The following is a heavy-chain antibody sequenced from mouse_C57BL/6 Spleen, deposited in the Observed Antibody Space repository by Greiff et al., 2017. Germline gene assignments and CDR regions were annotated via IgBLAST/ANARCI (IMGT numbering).Heavy chain of an antibody. CDR3: ARGLRPHWYFDV. Sequence: EVQGVESGGGLVKPGGSLKLSCAASGFTFSSYAMSWVRQTPEKRLEWVATISDGGSYTYYPDNVKGRFTISRDNAKNNLYLQMSHLKSEDTAMYYCARGLRPHWYFDVWGTGTTVTVSS. CDR2: ISDGGSYT. D-gene: IGHD1-1*01. V-gene: IGHV5-4*01. CDR1: GFTFSSYA. J-gene: IGHJ1*03.